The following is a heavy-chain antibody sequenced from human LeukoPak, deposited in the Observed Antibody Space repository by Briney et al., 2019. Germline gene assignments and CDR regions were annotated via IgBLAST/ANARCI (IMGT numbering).Heavy chain of an antibody. V-gene: IGHV3-7*03. Sequence: GGSLRLSCAASGFTFRYSAMSWVRQAPGKGLEWVANIKHDGGEKYYVDSVKGRFTISRDNARKSLHLQMNILRAEDTGIYYCARDPNPNYYGSGTGIFDSWGRGTQVTVSS. J-gene: IGHJ5*01. CDR3: ARDPNPNYYGSGTGIFDS. CDR2: IKHDGGEK. D-gene: IGHD3-10*01. CDR1: GFTFRYSA.